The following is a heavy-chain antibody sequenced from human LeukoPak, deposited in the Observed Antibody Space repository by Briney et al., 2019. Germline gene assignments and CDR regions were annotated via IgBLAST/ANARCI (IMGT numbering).Heavy chain of an antibody. CDR2: IYYSGST. Sequence: SETLSLTCTVSGGSISSGDYYWSWIRQPPGKGLEWIGYIYYSGSTYYNPSLKSRVTISVATSKNQFSLKLSSVTAADTAVYYCARLYYYDSSGLDYWGQGTLVTVSS. V-gene: IGHV4-30-4*08. CDR3: ARLYYYDSSGLDY. CDR1: GGSISSGDYY. D-gene: IGHD3-22*01. J-gene: IGHJ4*02.